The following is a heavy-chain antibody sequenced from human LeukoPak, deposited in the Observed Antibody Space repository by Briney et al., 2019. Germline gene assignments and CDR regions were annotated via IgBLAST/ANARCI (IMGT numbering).Heavy chain of an antibody. D-gene: IGHD6-13*01. V-gene: IGHV3-23*01. CDR2: ISGSGGST. Sequence: GGSLRLSCAASGFTFSSYGMSWVRQAPGKGLEWVSAISGSGGSTYYADSVKGRFTISRDNSKNTLYLQMNSLRAEDTAVYYCAKDLPYSSSWYRVSGNFDYWGQGTLVTVSS. CDR1: GFTFSSYG. CDR3: AKDLPYSSSWYRVSGNFDY. J-gene: IGHJ4*02.